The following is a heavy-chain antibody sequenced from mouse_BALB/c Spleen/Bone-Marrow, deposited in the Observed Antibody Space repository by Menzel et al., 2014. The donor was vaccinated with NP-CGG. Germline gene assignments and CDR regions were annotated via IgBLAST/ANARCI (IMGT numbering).Heavy chain of an antibody. J-gene: IGHJ4*01. CDR2: VNPNNGGT. Sequence: EVQLQEPGPDLVKPGASLKISCKASGYSFTGYYMYWLKQSHGESLEWIGRVNPNNGGTTYNQKFKDKAILTVDKSSTIAYMELRSLTSEDSAVYYCARDAMDYWGQGTSVTVSS. CDR3: ARDAMDY. V-gene: IGHV1-18*01. CDR1: GYSFTGYY.